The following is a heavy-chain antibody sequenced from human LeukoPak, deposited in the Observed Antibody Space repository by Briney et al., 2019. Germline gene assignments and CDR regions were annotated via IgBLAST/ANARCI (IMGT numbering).Heavy chain of an antibody. V-gene: IGHV3-11*01. CDR2: ISSSGSTI. CDR1: GFTFSDYY. CDR3: ARDDYGDYYYYGMDV. J-gene: IGHJ6*02. D-gene: IGHD4-17*01. Sequence: PGGSLRLSCAASGFTFSDYYMSWIRQAPGKGLEWVSYISSSGSTIYYADSVKGRFTISRDNAKNSPYLQMNSLRAEDTAVYYCARDDYGDYYYYGMDVWGQGTTVTVSS.